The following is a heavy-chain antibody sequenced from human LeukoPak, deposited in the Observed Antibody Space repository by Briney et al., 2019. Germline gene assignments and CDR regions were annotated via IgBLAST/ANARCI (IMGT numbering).Heavy chain of an antibody. CDR1: GFTFSSYA. V-gene: IGHV3-23*01. CDR3: AKGEYYYGSGSYYLDY. J-gene: IGHJ4*02. CDR2: ISGSGGST. D-gene: IGHD3-10*01. Sequence: GGSLRLSCAASGFTFSSYAMSWVRQAPGKGLEWVSAISGSGGSTYYADSVKGRFTISRDNSKNTLYLQMNSLRAEDTAVYYCAKGEYYYGSGSYYLDYWGQGTLVTVSS.